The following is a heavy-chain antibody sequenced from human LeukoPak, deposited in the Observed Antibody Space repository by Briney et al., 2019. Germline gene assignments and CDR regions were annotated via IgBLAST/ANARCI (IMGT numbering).Heavy chain of an antibody. D-gene: IGHD5-18*01. CDR3: ARETWLQLWLRYFDY. J-gene: IGHJ4*02. CDR1: GFTFSSYW. CDR2: IKQDGSEK. Sequence: GGSLRLSCAASGFTFSSYWMSWVCQAPGKGLEWVANIKQDGSEKYYVDSVKGRFTISRDNAKNSLYLQMNSLRAEDTAVYYCARETWLQLWLRYFDYWGQGTLVTVSS. V-gene: IGHV3-7*01.